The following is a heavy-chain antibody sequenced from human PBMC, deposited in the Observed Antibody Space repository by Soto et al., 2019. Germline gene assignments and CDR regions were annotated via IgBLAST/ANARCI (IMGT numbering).Heavy chain of an antibody. D-gene: IGHD3-10*01. Sequence: EVQLVESGGGLIQPGGSLRLSCAVSGFTVSNNYMSWVRQAPGKGLEGVSVIYSGGYTAYGDSVKGRFTIPRDNPKNTLLLQMKCRRAQVTAVFSCVTVTGGGGYWGQGTLVTVSS. CDR3: VTVTGGGGY. V-gene: IGHV3-53*01. J-gene: IGHJ4*02. CDR2: IYSGGYT. CDR1: GFTVSNNY.